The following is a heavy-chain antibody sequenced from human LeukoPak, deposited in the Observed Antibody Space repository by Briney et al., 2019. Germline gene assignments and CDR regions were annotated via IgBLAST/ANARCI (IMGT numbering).Heavy chain of an antibody. CDR2: KYYSGTT. CDR1: GGSINNYY. V-gene: IGHV4-59*01. J-gene: IGHJ4*02. Sequence: SETLSLTCTVSGGSINNYYWSWIRQPPGKGLEWIGYKYYSGTTKYSPSLKSRVTISLDTSKNQFSLKLTPVTTADTAVYYCATHTTSYGEDYWGQGALVTVSS. CDR3: ATHTTSYGEDY. D-gene: IGHD4/OR15-4a*01.